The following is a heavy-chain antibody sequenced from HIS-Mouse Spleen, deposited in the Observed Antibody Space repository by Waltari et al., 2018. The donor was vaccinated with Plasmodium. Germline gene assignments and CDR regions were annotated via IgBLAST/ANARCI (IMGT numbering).Heavy chain of an antibody. J-gene: IGHJ4*02. D-gene: IGHD3-3*01. Sequence: QLQLQESGPGLVKPSETLSLTCTVSGGSISSSSYYWGWIRQPPGKGLEWIGSIYYSGGTYYNPCLKSRVTRSVDTSKNQFSLKLSSVTAADTAVYYCARQLAYYDFWSGYSRGYYFDYWGQGTLVTVSS. CDR2: IYYSGGT. CDR1: GGSISSSSYY. V-gene: IGHV4-39*01. CDR3: ARQLAYYDFWSGYSRGYYFDY.